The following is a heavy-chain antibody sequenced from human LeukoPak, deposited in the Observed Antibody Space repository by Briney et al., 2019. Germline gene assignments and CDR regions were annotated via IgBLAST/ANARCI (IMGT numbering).Heavy chain of an antibody. V-gene: IGHV1-2*02. Sequence: EASVKVSCKASGYTFTGYYLHWVRQAPGQGLEWMGWINPNSGGTSYAQKFQDRVTMTRDTSTSTAYMELSRLRSDDTAVYYCTRDPGDTAMAKYYFDYWGQGTLVTVS. D-gene: IGHD5-18*01. CDR2: INPNSGGT. CDR1: GYTFTGYY. J-gene: IGHJ4*02. CDR3: TRDPGDTAMAKYYFDY.